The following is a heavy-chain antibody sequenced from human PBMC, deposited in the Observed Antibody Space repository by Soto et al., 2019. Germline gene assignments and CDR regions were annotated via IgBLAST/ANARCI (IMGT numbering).Heavy chain of an antibody. V-gene: IGHV3-21*01. CDR1: GFTFNSYS. J-gene: IGHJ6*02. CDR2: ISSFSNYM. CDR3: ARAGGYSRITPNPSAYDMDV. Sequence: PGGSLRLSCAVSGFTFNSYSMNWVRQAPGKGQEWVSSISSFSNYMYYTDSVKGRFTISRDNARNSLYLQMNSLRAEDTAVYYCARAGGYSRITPNPSAYDMDVWGQGTTVTVSS. D-gene: IGHD6-13*01.